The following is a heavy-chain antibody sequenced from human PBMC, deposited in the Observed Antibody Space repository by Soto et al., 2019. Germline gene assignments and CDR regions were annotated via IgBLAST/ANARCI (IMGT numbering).Heavy chain of an antibody. CDR2: ISYDGSNK. J-gene: IGHJ6*02. D-gene: IGHD6-6*01. Sequence: QVQLVESGGGVVQPGRSLRLSCAASGFTFSSYAKHWVRQAPGKGLEWVAVISYDGSNKYYADSVKGRFTISRDNSKNTLYLQMNSLRAEDTAVYYCARDSAPGSSPETYGMDVWGQGTTVTVSS. CDR1: GFTFSSYA. V-gene: IGHV3-30-3*01. CDR3: ARDSAPGSSPETYGMDV.